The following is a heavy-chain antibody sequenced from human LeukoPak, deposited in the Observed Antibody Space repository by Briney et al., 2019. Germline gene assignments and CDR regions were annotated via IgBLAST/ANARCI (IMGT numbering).Heavy chain of an antibody. CDR2: ISGSGSYI. Sequence: GGSLRLSCAASGFTFSSYGMSWVRQAPGKGLEWVSSISGSGSYIYYGDSMKGRFTVSRDNAKKSLYLQMNSLRADDTAVYYCARDRDSRWDFDLWGRGTLVTVSS. V-gene: IGHV3-21*01. CDR3: ARDRDSRWDFDL. D-gene: IGHD3-22*01. J-gene: IGHJ2*01. CDR1: GFTFSSYG.